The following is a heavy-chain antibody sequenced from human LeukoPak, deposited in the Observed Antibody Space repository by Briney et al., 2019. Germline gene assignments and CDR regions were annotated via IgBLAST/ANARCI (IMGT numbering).Heavy chain of an antibody. V-gene: IGHV1-69*05. D-gene: IGHD3-22*01. CDR3: ARVPNHYYDSSGYSDY. Sequence: ASVKASCKASGGTFSSYAISWVRQAPGQGLEWMGGIIPIFGTANYAQKFQGRVTITTDESTSTAYMELSSLRSEDTAVYYCARVPNHYYDSSGYSDYWGQGTLVTVSS. CDR2: IIPIFGTA. CDR1: GGTFSSYA. J-gene: IGHJ4*02.